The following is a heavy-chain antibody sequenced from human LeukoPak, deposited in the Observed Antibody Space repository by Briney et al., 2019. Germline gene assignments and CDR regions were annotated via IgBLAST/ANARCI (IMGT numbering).Heavy chain of an antibody. J-gene: IGHJ5*02. Sequence: PSETLSLTCAVYGGSFSGYYWSWIRQPPGKGLEWIGEINHSGSTNYNPSLKSRVTISVDTSKNQFSLRLSSVTAADTAVYYCARDDGRFLGNPWGQGTLVTVSS. D-gene: IGHD3-3*01. CDR2: INHSGST. V-gene: IGHV4-34*01. CDR3: ARDDGRFLGNP. CDR1: GGSFSGYY.